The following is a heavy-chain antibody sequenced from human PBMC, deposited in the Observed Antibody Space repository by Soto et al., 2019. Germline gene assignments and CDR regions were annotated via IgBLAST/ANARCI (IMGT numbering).Heavy chain of an antibody. CDR1: GGSISSGGYS. CDR2: IYHSGST. V-gene: IGHV4-30-2*01. D-gene: IGHD5-18*01. Sequence: QLQLQESGSGLVKPSQTLSLTCAVSGGSISSGGYSWSWIRQPPGKGLEWIGYIYHSGSTYYNPSLKSRVTISVDRSKNQFSLKLSSVTAADTAVYYCASQGRRGYSYAPEGYWGQGTLVTVSS. J-gene: IGHJ4*02. CDR3: ASQGRRGYSYAPEGY.